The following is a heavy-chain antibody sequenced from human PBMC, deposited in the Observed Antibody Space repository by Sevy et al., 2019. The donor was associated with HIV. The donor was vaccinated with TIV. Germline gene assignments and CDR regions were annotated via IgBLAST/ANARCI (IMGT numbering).Heavy chain of an antibody. CDR2: ITWNGVSS. V-gene: IGHV3-20*04. Sequence: GGSLRLSCAASAFTFDDYGMSWVRQAPEKGLEWVSGITWNGVSSGYADSVEGRFTISRDNAKNSLYLQMNSLRAEDTALYYCARGDSSDYYYYMDVWGKGTTVTVSS. D-gene: IGHD2-21*01. J-gene: IGHJ6*03. CDR3: ARGDSSDYYYYMDV. CDR1: AFTFDDYG.